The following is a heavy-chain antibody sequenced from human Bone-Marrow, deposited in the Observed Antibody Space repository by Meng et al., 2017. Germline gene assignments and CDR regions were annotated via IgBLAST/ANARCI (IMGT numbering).Heavy chain of an antibody. CDR1: GCSISSDNYP. V-gene: IGHV4-30-2*01. D-gene: IGHD5-24*01. CDR2: IYHSGTA. Sequence: QLKLQDSGPGLGKPSQTLPLTCAVSGCSISSDNYPWSWIRQPPGKGRESIGYIYHSGTAYYNPSLESRVTISVDRSKNQFSLKLSSVTAADTAVYYCARGDGYNRYFDYWGQGTLVTVSS. CDR3: ARGDGYNRYFDY. J-gene: IGHJ4*02.